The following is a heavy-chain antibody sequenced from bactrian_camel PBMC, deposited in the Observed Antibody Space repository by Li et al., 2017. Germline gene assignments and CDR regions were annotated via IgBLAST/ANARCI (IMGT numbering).Heavy chain of an antibody. D-gene: IGHD3*01. CDR2: IGSDDSS. V-gene: IGHV3S53*01. CDR1: RNVVMNSC. CDR3: AAHPYCSHVIDRWTY. J-gene: IGHJ4*01. Sequence: HVQLVESGGGSVQAGGSLRLSCGGLRNVVMNSCMGWFRQAPGKEREGVAHIGSDDSSVYVDSVKGRFTISTDMSNYSVYLDMTGLKPEDTATYYCAAHPYCSHVIDRWTYWGQGTQVTVS.